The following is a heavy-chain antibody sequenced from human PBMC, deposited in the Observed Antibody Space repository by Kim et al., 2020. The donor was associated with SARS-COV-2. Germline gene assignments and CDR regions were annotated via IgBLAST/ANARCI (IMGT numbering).Heavy chain of an antibody. J-gene: IGHJ3*02. CDR3: ARGPPYYYDSRGYLHAFD. D-gene: IGHD3-22*01. V-gene: IGHV4-34*01. CDR2: INHSGST. CDR1: GGSFSGYY. Sequence: SETLSLTCAVYGGSFSGYYWSWIRQPPGKGLEWIGEINHSGSTNYNPSLKSRVTISVDTSKNQFSLKLSSVTAADTAVYYCARGPPYYYDSRGYLHAFD.